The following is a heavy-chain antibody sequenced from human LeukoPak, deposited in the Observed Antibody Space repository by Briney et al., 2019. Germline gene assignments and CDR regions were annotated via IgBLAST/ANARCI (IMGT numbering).Heavy chain of an antibody. CDR3: ARRDSSSWNDAFDI. CDR1: GFTFSSYS. D-gene: IGHD6-13*01. J-gene: IGHJ3*02. Sequence: GGSLRLSCAASGFTFSSYSMNWVRQAPGKGLEWVSSISSSGSHIYYADSVKGRFTISRDNAKNSLYLQMNSLRAEDTAVYYCARRDSSSWNDAFDIWGQGTMVTVSS. CDR2: ISSSGSHI. V-gene: IGHV3-21*01.